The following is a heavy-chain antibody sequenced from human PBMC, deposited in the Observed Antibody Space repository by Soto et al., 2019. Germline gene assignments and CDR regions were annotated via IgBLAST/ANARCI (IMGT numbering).Heavy chain of an antibody. Sequence: PGESLKISCQGSGYRFTDYWIAWVRQMPGEGLEWMGLIYPADSDARYSPSFKGQVTISVDKSINTAYLQWSSLKAPDTAMYYCARHERPGINPWGSYFDHWGQGTLVTVSS. J-gene: IGHJ4*02. CDR3: ARHERPGINPWGSYFDH. V-gene: IGHV5-51*01. CDR2: IYPADSDA. CDR1: GYRFTDYW. D-gene: IGHD3-16*01.